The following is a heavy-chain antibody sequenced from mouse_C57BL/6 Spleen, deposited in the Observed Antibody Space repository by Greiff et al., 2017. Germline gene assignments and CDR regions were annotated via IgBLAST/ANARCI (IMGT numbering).Heavy chain of an antibody. CDR3: ARAPLYDDYAMDY. V-gene: IGHV1-52*01. Sequence: VKLQQPGAELVRPGSSVKLSCKASGYTFTSYWMHWVKQRPIQGLEWIGNIDPSDSETHYNQKFKDKATLTVDKSSSTAYMQLSSLTSEDSAVYYCARAPLYDDYAMDYWGQGTSVTVSS. CDR2: IDPSDSET. J-gene: IGHJ4*01. CDR1: GYTFTSYW. D-gene: IGHD2-12*01.